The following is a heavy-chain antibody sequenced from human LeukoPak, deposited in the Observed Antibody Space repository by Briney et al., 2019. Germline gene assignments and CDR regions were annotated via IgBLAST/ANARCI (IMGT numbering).Heavy chain of an antibody. CDR3: ARAPPDAAAGPSYYGMDV. CDR1: GFTFTSSA. CDR2: IVVGSGNT. V-gene: IGHV1-58*01. Sequence: ASVKVSCKASGFTFTSSAVQWVRQARGQRLEWIGWIVVGSGNTNYAQKFQGWVTMTRDTSISTAYMELSRLRSDDTAVYYCARAPPDAAAGPSYYGMDVWGQGTTVTVSS. J-gene: IGHJ6*02. D-gene: IGHD6-13*01.